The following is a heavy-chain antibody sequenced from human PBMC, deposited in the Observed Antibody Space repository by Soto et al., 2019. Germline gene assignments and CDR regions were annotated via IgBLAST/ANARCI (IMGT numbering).Heavy chain of an antibody. Sequence: EVQLLESGGGLVQPGGSLRLSCAASGFPLSTYGMTWVRQAPGKGLEWVSAITGTGGNTYYVDSVKGRFTSSRDNSKNMLYLQMNSLRVEDTAVYYCARLRGYGYGLDVWGQGTTVNVSS. CDR2: ITGTGGNT. J-gene: IGHJ6*02. D-gene: IGHD5-12*01. V-gene: IGHV3-23*01. CDR1: GFPLSTYG. CDR3: ARLRGYGYGLDV.